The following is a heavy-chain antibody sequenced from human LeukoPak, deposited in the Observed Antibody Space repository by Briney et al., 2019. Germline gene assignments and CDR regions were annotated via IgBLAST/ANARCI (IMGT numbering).Heavy chain of an antibody. CDR1: GDSIGNSNYY. J-gene: IGHJ4*02. CDR2: IFYSGST. V-gene: IGHV4-39*01. CDR3: ARRGITYSSSFFAY. D-gene: IGHD6-13*01. Sequence: SETLSLTCTVSGDSIGNSNYYWAWVRQPPGKGLEWLGSIFYSGSTYYNPSLKSRVTISVDTSKNQFSLTLHSVTAADTATYYCARRGITYSSSFFAYWGQGTLVTVSS.